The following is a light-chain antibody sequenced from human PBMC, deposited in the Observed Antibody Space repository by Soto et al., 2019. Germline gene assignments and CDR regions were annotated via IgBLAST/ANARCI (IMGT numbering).Light chain of an antibody. Sequence: VLTQSPGTLSLSPGERATLSCRASQSVSSNYLAWYQQKPGQAPGLLIYGASSRATGIPDRFSGSGSGTDFTLTISRLEPEDFAVYYCQQYGTSTFTFGQGTKLEIK. V-gene: IGKV3-20*01. CDR2: GAS. CDR1: QSVSSNY. J-gene: IGKJ2*01. CDR3: QQYGTSTFT.